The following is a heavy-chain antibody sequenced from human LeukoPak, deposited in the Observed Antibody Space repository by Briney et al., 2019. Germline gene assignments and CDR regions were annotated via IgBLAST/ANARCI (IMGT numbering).Heavy chain of an antibody. CDR2: ISGSGGST. CDR3: AKWSGPGPGSSGCRACTESEYFDY. V-gene: IGHV3-23*01. D-gene: IGHD3-10*01. Sequence: PGGSLRLSCAASGFTFSSYAMSWVRQAPGKGLEWVSAISGSGGSTYYADSVKGRFTISRDNSKNTLYLQMNSLRAEDTAVYYCAKWSGPGPGSSGCRACTESEYFDYWGQGTLVTVSS. J-gene: IGHJ4*02. CDR1: GFTFSSYA.